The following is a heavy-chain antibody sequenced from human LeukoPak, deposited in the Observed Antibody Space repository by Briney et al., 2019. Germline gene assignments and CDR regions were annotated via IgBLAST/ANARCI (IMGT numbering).Heavy chain of an antibody. CDR3: ARAYSSIPEGS. CDR1: GFTFSSYS. Sequence: GGSLRLSCAASGFTFSSYSMNWVRQAPGKGLEWVSSISSSSSYLYYADSVKGRFTISRDKAKNSLYLQMNSLRAEDTAVYYCARAYSSIPEGSWRQGTLVTVSS. D-gene: IGHD6-13*01. CDR2: ISSSSSYL. V-gene: IGHV3-21*01. J-gene: IGHJ5*02.